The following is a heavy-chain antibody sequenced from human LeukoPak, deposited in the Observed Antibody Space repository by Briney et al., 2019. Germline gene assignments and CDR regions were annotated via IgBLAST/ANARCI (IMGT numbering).Heavy chain of an antibody. CDR1: GYTFTGYY. CDR3: ARGMGIAGIAAAYYFDY. J-gene: IGHJ4*02. CDR2: INPNSGGT. V-gene: IGHV1-2*02. Sequence: GASVKVSCKASGYTFTGYYMHWVRQAPGQGLEWMGWINPNSGGTKYAQKFQGRVTMTRDTSISTAYMELSSLTSDDTAVYYCARGMGIAGIAAAYYFDYWGQGTLVTVSS. D-gene: IGHD6-13*01.